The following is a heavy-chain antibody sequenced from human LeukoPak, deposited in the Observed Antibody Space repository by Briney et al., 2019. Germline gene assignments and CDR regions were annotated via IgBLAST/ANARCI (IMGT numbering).Heavy chain of an antibody. CDR1: GFTFSSYW. CDR2: IKQDGSEK. V-gene: IGHV3-7*01. J-gene: IGHJ3*02. D-gene: IGHD3-16*01. Sequence: GGSLRLSCAASGFTFSSYWMSWVRQAPGKGLEWVANIKQDGSEKYYVDSVKGRFTISRDNAKNSLYLQMNSLRAEDTAVYYCAKTRGGSLHDGFDIWGQGTMVAVSS. CDR3: AKTRGGSLHDGFDI.